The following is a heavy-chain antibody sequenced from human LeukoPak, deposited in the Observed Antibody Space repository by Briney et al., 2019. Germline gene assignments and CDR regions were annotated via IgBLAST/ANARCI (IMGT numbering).Heavy chain of an antibody. CDR2: IYYSGST. J-gene: IGHJ6*03. CDR3: ARHVGYSSSWYPDYYYYYYMDV. D-gene: IGHD6-13*01. Sequence: PSETLSLTCTVSGGSISSSSYYWGWIRQPPGKGLEWIGSIYYSGSTYYNPSLKSRVTISVDTSKNQFSLKLSSVTAADMAVYYCARHVGYSSSWYPDYYYYYYMDVWGKGTTVTVSS. V-gene: IGHV4-39*01. CDR1: GGSISSSSYY.